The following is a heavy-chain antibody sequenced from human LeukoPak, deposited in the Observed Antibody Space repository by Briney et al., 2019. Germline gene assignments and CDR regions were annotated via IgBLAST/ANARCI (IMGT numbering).Heavy chain of an antibody. V-gene: IGHV4-38-2*02. Sequence: SETLSLTCTVSGYSISSDYYWGWIRQPPGKGLEWIGSAHHSGRTCYNPSLKSRVTISVDTSKNQFSLKLNSVTAADTAVYYCARDHLANLASRLFDPWGQGSLVTVSS. D-gene: IGHD3-3*01. J-gene: IGHJ5*02. CDR3: ARDHLANLASRLFDP. CDR2: AHHSGRT. CDR1: GYSISSDYY.